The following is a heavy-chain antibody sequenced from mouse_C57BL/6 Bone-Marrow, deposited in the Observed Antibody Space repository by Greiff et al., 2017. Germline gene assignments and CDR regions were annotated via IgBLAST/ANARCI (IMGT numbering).Heavy chain of an antibody. Sequence: QVQLQQPGAELVKPGASVKLSCKASGYTFTSYWMHWVKQRPGQGLEWIGMIHPNSGSTNYNEKFKSKATLTVDKSSSTAYMQLSSLTSEDSAVYYCARIPPYYGSSYLYAMDYWGQGTSVTVSS. CDR1: GYTFTSYW. CDR3: ARIPPYYGSSYLYAMDY. D-gene: IGHD1-1*01. V-gene: IGHV1-64*01. CDR2: IHPNSGST. J-gene: IGHJ4*01.